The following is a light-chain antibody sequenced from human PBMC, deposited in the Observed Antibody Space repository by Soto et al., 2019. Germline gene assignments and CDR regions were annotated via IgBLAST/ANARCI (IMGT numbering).Light chain of an antibody. CDR3: QQFAISTT. CDR2: DAS. CDR1: HNIERW. J-gene: IGKJ1*01. V-gene: IGKV1-5*01. Sequence: IQMTQSPSTLSASVGDRVTITCRASHNIERWMAWYQQKPGKAPSLLIFDASTLHSGVPSRFSGSGSGTDFTLTISSLQPDGFATYYCQQFAISTTFGQGTKVDIK.